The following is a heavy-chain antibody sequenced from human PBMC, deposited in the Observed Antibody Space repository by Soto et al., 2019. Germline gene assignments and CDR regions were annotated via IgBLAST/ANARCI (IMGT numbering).Heavy chain of an antibody. J-gene: IGHJ4*02. CDR3: ARARVGASSFDY. CDR1: GGSISSYY. Sequence: SETLSLTCTVSGGSISSYYCSWIRQPPGKGLEWIGYIYYSGSTNYNLSLKSRVTISVDTSKNQFSLKLSSVTAADTAVYYCARARVGASSFDYWGQGTLVTVSS. CDR2: IYYSGST. V-gene: IGHV4-59*08. D-gene: IGHD1-26*01.